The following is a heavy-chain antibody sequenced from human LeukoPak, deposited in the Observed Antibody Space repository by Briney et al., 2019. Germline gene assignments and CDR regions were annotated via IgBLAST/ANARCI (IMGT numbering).Heavy chain of an antibody. Sequence: SETLSLTCTVSGGSISSYYWSWIRQPPGKGLEWIGYIYYSGSTNYNPSLKSRVTISVDTSKNQFPLKLSSVTAADTAVYYCARGLGAFDIWGQGTMVTVSS. V-gene: IGHV4-59*01. CDR1: GGSISSYY. J-gene: IGHJ3*02. CDR3: ARGLGAFDI. CDR2: IYYSGST.